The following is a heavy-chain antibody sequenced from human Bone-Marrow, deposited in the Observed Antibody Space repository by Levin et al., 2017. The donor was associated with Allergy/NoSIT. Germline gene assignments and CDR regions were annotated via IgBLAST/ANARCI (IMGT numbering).Heavy chain of an antibody. CDR2: IYSGGDT. CDR3: ASLGNDLTADAMDV. CDR1: GFTVSHTY. D-gene: IGHD1-1*01. J-gene: IGHJ6*02. Sequence: GESLKISCEASGFTVSHTYLSWVRQAPGKGLEWVSMIYSGGDTYYADSVKGRFTLSRDNSKNTLYLQMNSLRADDTAVYYCASLGNDLTADAMDVWGQGTTVTVSS. V-gene: IGHV3-53*01.